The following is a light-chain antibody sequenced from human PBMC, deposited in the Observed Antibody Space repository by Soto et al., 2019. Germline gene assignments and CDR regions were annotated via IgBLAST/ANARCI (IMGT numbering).Light chain of an antibody. J-gene: IGKJ3*01. CDR2: KAS. CDR3: QQYNSYPIP. V-gene: IGKV1-5*03. CDR1: QRISSW. Sequence: DIQMTQSPSTLSASVGVRVTITCRASQRISSWLAWYQQKPGKAPKLLIYKASSLECGVPSRFSGSGSGTEFTLTISSLQPDDFATYYCQQYNSYPIPFGPGTKVDIK.